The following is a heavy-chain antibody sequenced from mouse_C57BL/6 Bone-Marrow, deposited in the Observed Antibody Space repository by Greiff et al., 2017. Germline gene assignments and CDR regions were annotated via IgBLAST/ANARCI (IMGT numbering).Heavy chain of an antibody. CDR2: IDPSDSYT. D-gene: IGHD1-1*01. V-gene: IGHV1-59*01. CDR3: ARDYYGNSYDY. CDR1: GYTFTSYW. Sequence: QVQLQQPGAELVRPGTSVKLSCKASGYTFTSYWMHWVKQRPGQGLEWIGVIDPSDSYTNYNQKFKGKATLTVDTSSSTAYMQLSSLTSEDSAVCYCARDYYGNSYDYWGQGTTLTVSS. J-gene: IGHJ2*01.